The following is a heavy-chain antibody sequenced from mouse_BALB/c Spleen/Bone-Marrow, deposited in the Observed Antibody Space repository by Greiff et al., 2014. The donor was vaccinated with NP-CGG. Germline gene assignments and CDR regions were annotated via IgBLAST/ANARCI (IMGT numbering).Heavy chain of an antibody. CDR3: ARYLYGYTATSDY. J-gene: IGHJ2*01. CDR1: GFNIKDTY. D-gene: IGHD1-2*01. CDR2: IDPANGNT. Sequence: EVKLMESGAELVKPGASVKLSCTASGFNIKDTYMHWVKQRPEQGLEWIGRIDPANGNTKYDPKFQGKATITADTSSNTAYLQLSSLTSEDTAVYYCARYLYGYTATSDYWGQGPTLTVSS. V-gene: IGHV14-3*02.